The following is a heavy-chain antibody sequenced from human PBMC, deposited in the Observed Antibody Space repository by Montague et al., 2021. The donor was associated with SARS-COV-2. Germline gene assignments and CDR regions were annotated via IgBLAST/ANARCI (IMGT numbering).Heavy chain of an antibody. J-gene: IGHJ4*02. CDR1: GFSLSTSGTC. D-gene: IGHD6-13*01. CDR3: ARIFDSSWPTFDY. Sequence: PALVKPTQTLTLTCTFSGFSLSTSGTCVSWIRRPPGKALEWLALIDWDDDKYYSTSLKTRLTISKDTSKNQVVLTMTNMDPVDTATYYCARIFDSSWPTFDYWGQGTLVTVSS. V-gene: IGHV2-70*01. CDR2: IDWDDDK.